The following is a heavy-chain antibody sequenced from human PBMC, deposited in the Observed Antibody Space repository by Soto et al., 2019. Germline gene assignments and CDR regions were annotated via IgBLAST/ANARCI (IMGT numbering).Heavy chain of an antibody. CDR1: GGSFSGYY. CDR3: AREVRITIFGVVGRFDP. Sequence: PSDTLSLTCAVYGGSFSGYYWSWIRQPPGKGLEWIGEINHSGSTNYNPSLKSRVTISVDTSKNQFSLKLSSVTAADTAVYYCAREVRITIFGVVGRFDPWGRGTLVTVSS. CDR2: INHSGST. V-gene: IGHV4-34*01. D-gene: IGHD3-3*01. J-gene: IGHJ5*02.